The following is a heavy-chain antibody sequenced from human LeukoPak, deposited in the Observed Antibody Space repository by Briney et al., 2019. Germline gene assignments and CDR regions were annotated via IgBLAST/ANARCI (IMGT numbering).Heavy chain of an antibody. D-gene: IGHD3-22*01. CDR1: GFTFDDYG. J-gene: IGHJ4*02. CDR3: ARDPPYYYDSSGPFDY. CDR2: INWNGGST. V-gene: IGHV3-20*04. Sequence: LAGGSLRLSCAASGFTFDDYGMSWVRQAPGKGLEWVSGINWNGGSTGYADSVKGRFTISRDNAKNSLYLQMISLRAEDTALYYCARDPPYYYDSSGPFDYWGQGTLVTVSS.